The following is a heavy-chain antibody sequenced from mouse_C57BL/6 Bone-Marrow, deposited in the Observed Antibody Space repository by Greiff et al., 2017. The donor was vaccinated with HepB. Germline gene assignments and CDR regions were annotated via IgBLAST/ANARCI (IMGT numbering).Heavy chain of an antibody. V-gene: IGHV1-15*01. D-gene: IGHD1-1*01. J-gene: IGHJ2*01. CDR1: GYTFTDYE. Sequence: QVQLQQSGAELVRPGASVTLSCKASGYTFTDYEMHWVKQTPVHGLEWIGAIDPETGGTAYNQKFKGKAILTADKSSSTAYMELRSLTSEDSAVYYCTRHAITTVAYWGQGTTLTVSS. CDR2: IDPETGGT. CDR3: TRHAITTVAY.